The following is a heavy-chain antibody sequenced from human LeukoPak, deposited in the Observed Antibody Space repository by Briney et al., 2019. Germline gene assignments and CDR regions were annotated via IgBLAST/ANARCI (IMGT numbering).Heavy chain of an antibody. Sequence: SVKVSCKASGYTFTSYGISWVRQAPGQGLEWMGGIIPIFGTANYAQKFQGRVTITADESTSTAYMELSSLRSEDTAVYYCARYRYSSSFSYFDYWAREPWSPSPQ. CDR1: GYTFTSYG. D-gene: IGHD6-13*01. J-gene: IGHJ4*02. CDR3: ARYRYSSSFSYFDY. V-gene: IGHV1-69*13. CDR2: IIPIFGTA.